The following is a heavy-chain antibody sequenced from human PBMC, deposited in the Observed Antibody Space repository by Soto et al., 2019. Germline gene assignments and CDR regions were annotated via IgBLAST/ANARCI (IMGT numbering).Heavy chain of an antibody. D-gene: IGHD6-13*01. CDR2: ISYDGSNK. Sequence: GGSLRLSCAASGFTFSSYAMHWVRQAPDKGLEWVAVISYDGSNKYYADSVKGRFTISRDNSKNTLYLQMNSLRAEDTAVYYCARGLHSSSWYYYYGMDVWGQGTTVTVSS. J-gene: IGHJ6*02. CDR1: GFTFSSYA. V-gene: IGHV3-30-3*01. CDR3: ARGLHSSSWYYYYGMDV.